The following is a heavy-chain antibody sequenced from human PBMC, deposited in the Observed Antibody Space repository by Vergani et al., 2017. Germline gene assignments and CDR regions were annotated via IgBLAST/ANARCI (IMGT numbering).Heavy chain of an antibody. V-gene: IGHV4-61*02. J-gene: IGHJ1*01. Sequence: QVQLQESGPRLVKPSQTLSLTCTVSGDSISSGSFYWTWIRQPAGKGLEWIGRFRVGGTTHYNPSLKSRVSISLDTSTNQFSLTLRSVTAADTAVYFCAGDAPALTLIRGALRDWGQGSLVTVSS. CDR3: AGDAPALTLIRGALRD. D-gene: IGHD3-10*01. CDR2: FRVGGTT. CDR1: GDSISSGSFY.